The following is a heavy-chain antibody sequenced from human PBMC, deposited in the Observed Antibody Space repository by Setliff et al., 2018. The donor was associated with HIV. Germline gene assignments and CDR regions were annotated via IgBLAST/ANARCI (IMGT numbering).Heavy chain of an antibody. D-gene: IGHD5-18*01. Sequence: SETLSLTCSVSGGSINSYYWSWIRQPAGKGLEWIGHIYTSGSTNYNPSLKSRVTISVDTSKNQFSLRLTSVTAADTAVYYCARERSRGYTDPPRFDYWGQGTLVTVSS. V-gene: IGHV4-4*07. CDR2: IYTSGST. CDR1: GGSINSYY. J-gene: IGHJ4*02. CDR3: ARERSRGYTDPPRFDY.